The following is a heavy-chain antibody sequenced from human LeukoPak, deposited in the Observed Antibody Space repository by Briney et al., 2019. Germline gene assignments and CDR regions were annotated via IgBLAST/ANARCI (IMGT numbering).Heavy chain of an antibody. V-gene: IGHV3-23*01. CDR1: GFTVSSNY. CDR2: ISGSGGST. J-gene: IGHJ4*02. D-gene: IGHD2-15*01. Sequence: PGGSLRLSCAASGFTVSSNYMSWVRQAPGKGLEWVSAISGSGGSTYYADSVKGRFTISRDNSKNTLYLQMNSLRAEDTAVYYCAKCTGSCYLGYWGQGTLVTVSS. CDR3: AKCTGSCYLGY.